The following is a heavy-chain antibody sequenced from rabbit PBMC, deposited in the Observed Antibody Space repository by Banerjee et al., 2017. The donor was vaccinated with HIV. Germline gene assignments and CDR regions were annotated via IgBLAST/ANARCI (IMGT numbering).Heavy chain of an antibody. V-gene: IGHV1S40*01. CDR1: GFSFSRRYY. Sequence: QSLEESGGDLVKPGASLTLTCTASGFSFSRRYYMCWVRQAPGKGLEWIACIYVGSGGTYYASWAKGRFTISKTSSTTVTLQMTSLTAADTATYFCARGVSAGYAGYGYVPYYFNLWGPGTLVTVS. D-gene: IGHD6-1*01. CDR2: IYVGSGGT. J-gene: IGHJ4*01. CDR3: ARGVSAGYAGYGYVPYYFNL.